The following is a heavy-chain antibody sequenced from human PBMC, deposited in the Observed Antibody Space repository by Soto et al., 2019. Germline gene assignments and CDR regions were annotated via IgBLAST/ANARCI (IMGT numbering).Heavy chain of an antibody. Sequence: ASVKVSCKASGYSFTSSYIHWVRQAPGQGPEWLGIINPSGGTPTYAQKFLGRITMTRDTSTSAVYVELSSLTSDDTAVYFCAISGDRSGPWYFDLWGRGTLVTVSS. CDR3: AISGDRSGPWYFDL. CDR2: INPSGGTP. J-gene: IGHJ2*01. D-gene: IGHD3-22*01. CDR1: GYSFTSSY. V-gene: IGHV1-46*01.